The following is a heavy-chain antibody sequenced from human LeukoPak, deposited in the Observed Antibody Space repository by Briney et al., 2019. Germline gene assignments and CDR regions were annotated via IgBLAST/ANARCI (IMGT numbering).Heavy chain of an antibody. V-gene: IGHV4-59*08. J-gene: IGHJ5*02. Sequence: SETLSLTCTVSGGSISSYYWSWIRQPPGKGLEWIGYIYYSGSTNYNPSLKSRVTISVDTSKNQFSLKLSSVTAADTAVYYCARRVLDETPNYDFWSGYYFNWFDPWGQGTLVTVSS. CDR2: IYYSGST. CDR1: GGSISSYY. D-gene: IGHD3-3*01. CDR3: ARRVLDETPNYDFWSGYYFNWFDP.